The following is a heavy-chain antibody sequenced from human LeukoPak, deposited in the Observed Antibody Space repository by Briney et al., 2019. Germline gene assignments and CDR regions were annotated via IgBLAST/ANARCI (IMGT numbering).Heavy chain of an antibody. Sequence: GASVKVSCKASDYAFSSYGISWVRQAPGQGLEWMGWISLYNGNTKYAQKLQDRVTITADTSTTTAYMEVRSLRSGDTAVYYCARDELGSFDYWGQGTPVTVSS. D-gene: IGHD3-16*01. CDR2: ISLYNGNT. CDR3: ARDELGSFDY. V-gene: IGHV1-18*01. J-gene: IGHJ4*02. CDR1: DYAFSSYG.